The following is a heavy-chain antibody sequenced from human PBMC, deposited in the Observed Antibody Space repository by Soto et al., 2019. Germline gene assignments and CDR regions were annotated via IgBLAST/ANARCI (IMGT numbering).Heavy chain of an antibody. Sequence: PSETLSLTCTVSGGSISSISYYWGWIRQPPGKGLEWIGSIYYSGSTYYNPSLKSRVTISVDTSKNQFSLKLSSVTAADTAVYYCARQIRRWPNWFDPWGQGTLVTVSS. J-gene: IGHJ5*02. CDR2: IYYSGST. CDR1: GGSISSISYY. CDR3: ARQIRRWPNWFDP. D-gene: IGHD4-17*01. V-gene: IGHV4-39*01.